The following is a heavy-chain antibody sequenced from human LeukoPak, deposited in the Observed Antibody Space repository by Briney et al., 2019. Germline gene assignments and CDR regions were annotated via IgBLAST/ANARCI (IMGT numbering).Heavy chain of an antibody. Sequence: PGGSLRLSCAASGFTASSNYMNWVRQAPGKGLEWVSYISSSGSTIYYADSVKGRFTISRDNAKNSLYLQMNSLRAEDTAVYYCAELGITMIGGVWGKGTTVTISS. J-gene: IGHJ6*04. D-gene: IGHD3-10*02. CDR2: ISSSGSTI. CDR1: GFTASSNY. V-gene: IGHV3-48*03. CDR3: AELGITMIGGV.